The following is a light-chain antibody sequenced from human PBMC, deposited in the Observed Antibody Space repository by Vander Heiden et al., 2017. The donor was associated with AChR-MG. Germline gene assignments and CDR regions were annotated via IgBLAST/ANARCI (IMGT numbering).Light chain of an antibody. CDR3: QSADSSGTFVV. J-gene: IGLJ2*01. V-gene: IGLV3-25*03. Sequence: SYELTQPPSVSVSPGQTARITCSGDALPKQYAYWYQQKPGQAAVLQIYTDSERPSGIPERFSGSSSGTTVTLTISGVQAEDEADYYCQSADSSGTFVVFGGGTKLTVL. CDR2: TDS. CDR1: ALPKQY.